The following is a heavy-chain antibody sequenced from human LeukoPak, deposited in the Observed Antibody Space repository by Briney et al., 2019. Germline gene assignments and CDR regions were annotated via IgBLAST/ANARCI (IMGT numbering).Heavy chain of an antibody. Sequence: GGSLRLSCAVSGFTFDDYAMYWVRHAPGKGLEWVSGISWNRNTIDYADSVKGRFTISRDNAKNSLYLQMNSLRVEDTAFYYCAKDNRRHYTSGPNPDSLHWGQGALVTVSS. V-gene: IGHV3-9*01. D-gene: IGHD6-19*01. CDR1: GFTFDDYA. CDR2: ISWNRNTI. J-gene: IGHJ4*02. CDR3: AKDNRRHYTSGPNPDSLH.